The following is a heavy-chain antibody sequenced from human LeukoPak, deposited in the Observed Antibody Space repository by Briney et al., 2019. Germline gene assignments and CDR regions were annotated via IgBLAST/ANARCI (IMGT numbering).Heavy chain of an antibody. V-gene: IGHV4-34*01. D-gene: IGHD2-2*01. Sequence: SETLSLTCQVYGGSFSGYYWSWIRQPPGKGLEWIGEINHSGSTNYNPSLKSRVTISVDTSRNQFSLKLSSVTAADTAVYYCARRGVVPAARRQFDYWGQGTLVTVSS. CDR2: INHSGST. CDR3: ARRGVVPAARRQFDY. CDR1: GGSFSGYY. J-gene: IGHJ4*02.